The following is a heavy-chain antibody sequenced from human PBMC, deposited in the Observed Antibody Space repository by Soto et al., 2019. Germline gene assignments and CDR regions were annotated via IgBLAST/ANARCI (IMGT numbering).Heavy chain of an antibody. J-gene: IGHJ4*01. D-gene: IGHD4-4*01. CDR1: VNSVDIG. Sequence: GRFLRVCWGAVWVNSVDIGRSRIRQAPGKGLEWVGRVKSKTHGGTTDFAASVKGRFAISRDDSISMAFMRMNSLKIEDTAVYYCTTDSYITVTPIRLDYWGHGTLVTVSS. CDR3: TTDSYITVTPIRLDY. V-gene: IGHV3-15*01. CDR2: VKSKTHGGTT.